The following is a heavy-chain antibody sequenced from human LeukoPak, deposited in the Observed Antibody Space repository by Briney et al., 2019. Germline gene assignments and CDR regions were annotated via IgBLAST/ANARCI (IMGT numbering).Heavy chain of an antibody. J-gene: IGHJ4*02. V-gene: IGHV4-39*07. CDR1: DGSVSGTNYY. CDR2: IYYSGST. CDR3: ARLRSPGDFDY. D-gene: IGHD1-26*01. Sequence: SETLSLTCSVSDGSVSGTNYYWAWIRQPPEKGLEWIGTIYYSGSTYYNVSLKSRVTISVDTSKNQFSLNLSSVTAADTAVYYCARLRSPGDFDYWGQGTLVTVSS.